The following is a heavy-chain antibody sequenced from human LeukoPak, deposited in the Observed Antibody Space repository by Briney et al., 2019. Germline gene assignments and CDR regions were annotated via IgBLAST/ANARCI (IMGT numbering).Heavy chain of an antibody. J-gene: IGHJ5*02. Sequence: PSETLSLTCAVYGGSFSGYYWSWIRQPPGKGLEWIGYIYYSGSTNYNPSLKSRVTISVDTSKNQFSLKLSSVTAADTAVYYCARSNYDILTGYYRVGSRYNWFDPWGQGTLVTVSS. CDR3: ARSNYDILTGYYRVGSRYNWFDP. D-gene: IGHD3-9*01. CDR2: IYYSGST. V-gene: IGHV4-59*01. CDR1: GGSFSGYY.